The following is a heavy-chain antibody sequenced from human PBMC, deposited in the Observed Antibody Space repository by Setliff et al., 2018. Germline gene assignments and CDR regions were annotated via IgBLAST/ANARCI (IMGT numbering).Heavy chain of an antibody. J-gene: IGHJ6*03. CDR1: GGSFSGHY. CDR3: AHSRYDFWSGYYVMDV. Sequence: TLSLTCAVYGGSFSGHYWGWIRQPPGKGLEWLALIYWNDDKRYSPSLKSRLTITKDTSKNQVVLTMTNMDPVDTATYYCAHSRYDFWSGYYVMDVWGKGTTVTVSS. V-gene: IGHV2-5*01. CDR2: IYWNDDK. D-gene: IGHD3-3*01.